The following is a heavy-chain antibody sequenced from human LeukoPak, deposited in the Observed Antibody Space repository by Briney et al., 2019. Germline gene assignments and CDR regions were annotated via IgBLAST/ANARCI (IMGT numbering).Heavy chain of an antibody. CDR2: IIPILGIA. J-gene: IGHJ3*02. CDR3: ARAKEVWGSDYGDHGSPYHAFDI. CDR1: GGTFSSYA. Sequence: GASVKVSCKASGGTFSSYAISWVRQAPGQGLEWMGRIIPILGIANYAQKFQGRVTITADKSTSTAYMELSSLRSEDTAVYYCARAKEVWGSDYGDHGSPYHAFDIWGQGTMVTVSS. D-gene: IGHD4-17*01. V-gene: IGHV1-69*04.